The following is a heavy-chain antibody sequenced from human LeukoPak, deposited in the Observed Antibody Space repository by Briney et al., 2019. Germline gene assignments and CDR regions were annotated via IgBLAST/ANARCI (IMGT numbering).Heavy chain of an antibody. CDR1: GSTFSSYG. CDR3: ARNPFGVVKLLDY. D-gene: IGHD3-3*01. CDR2: ISYDGSNK. V-gene: IGHV3-30*03. J-gene: IGHJ4*02. Sequence: GGSLRLSCAASGSTFSSYGMHWVRQAPGKGLEWVAVISYDGSNKYYADSVKGRFTISRDNSKNTLYLQMNSLRAEDTAVYYCARNPFGVVKLLDYWGQGTLVTVSS.